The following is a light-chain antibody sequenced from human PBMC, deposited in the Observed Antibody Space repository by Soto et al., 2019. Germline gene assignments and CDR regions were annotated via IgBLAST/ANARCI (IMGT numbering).Light chain of an antibody. CDR3: QQRSNWPWT. CDR2: DAS. CDR1: QSVNSY. V-gene: IGKV3-11*01. Sequence: EIVLTQSPATLSLSPGERATLSCGASQSVNSYLAWYQQKPGQAPRLLIYDASNRAPGIPARFSGSGSGTDFTLTISSLEPEDFAVYYCQQRSNWPWTFGQGTKVEIK. J-gene: IGKJ1*01.